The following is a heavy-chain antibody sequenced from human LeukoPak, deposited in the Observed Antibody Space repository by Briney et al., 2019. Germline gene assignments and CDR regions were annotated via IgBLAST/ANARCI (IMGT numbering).Heavy chain of an antibody. Sequence: HTGGSLRLSCAVSGVTSGFTFSSRWMHWVRRAPGKGLEWVSVTKNDGSSTNYADSVRGRFTVSRDNAQNTVYLEMNSLRVEDTAIYYCHPLAYASKWGQGTLVTVSS. CDR2: TKNDGSST. CDR3: HPLAYASK. D-gene: IGHD2-8*01. J-gene: IGHJ4*02. V-gene: IGHV3-74*01. CDR1: GVTSGFTFSSRW.